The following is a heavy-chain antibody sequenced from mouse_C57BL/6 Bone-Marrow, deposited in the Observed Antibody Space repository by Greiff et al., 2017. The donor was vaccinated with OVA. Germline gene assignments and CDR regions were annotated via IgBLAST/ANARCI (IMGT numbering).Heavy chain of an antibody. Sequence: EVQLQESGAELVKPGASVKLSCTASGFNIKDYYMHWVKQRTEQGLEWIGRIDPEDGETKYAPKFQGKATITADTSSNTAYLQLSSLTSEDTAVYYCASIYDGYYVSWYFDVWGTGTTVTVSS. V-gene: IGHV14-2*01. CDR2: IDPEDGET. CDR3: ASIYDGYYVSWYFDV. J-gene: IGHJ1*03. CDR1: GFNIKDYY. D-gene: IGHD2-3*01.